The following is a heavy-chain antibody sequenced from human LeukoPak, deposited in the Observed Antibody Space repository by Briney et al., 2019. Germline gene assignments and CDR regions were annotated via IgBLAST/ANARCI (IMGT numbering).Heavy chain of an antibody. CDR2: INPNSGGT. D-gene: IGHD5-12*01. Sequence: GASVKVSCKASGYTFTGYYMHWVRQAPGQGLEWMGWINPNSGGTNYAQKFQGRVTMTRDTSISTAYMELSRLRSDDTAVYYCARGFAYSGYELYYYYYYMDVWGKGTTVTISS. J-gene: IGHJ6*03. CDR3: ARGFAYSGYELYYYYYYMDV. CDR1: GYTFTGYY. V-gene: IGHV1-2*02.